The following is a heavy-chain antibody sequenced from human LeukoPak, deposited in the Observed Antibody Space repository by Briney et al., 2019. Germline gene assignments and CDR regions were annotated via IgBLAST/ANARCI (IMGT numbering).Heavy chain of an antibody. Sequence: PGGSLRLSCAASGYTFSGSAMHWVRQASGKGPEWVGRIRSKANSYATAYAASVRGRFTISRDDSKNTAYLQMNSLKTEDTAVYYCTSEGGGWYLGFDYWGQGTLVTVSS. CDR3: TSEGGGWYLGFDY. CDR2: IRSKANSYAT. D-gene: IGHD6-19*01. V-gene: IGHV3-73*01. J-gene: IGHJ4*02. CDR1: GYTFSGSA.